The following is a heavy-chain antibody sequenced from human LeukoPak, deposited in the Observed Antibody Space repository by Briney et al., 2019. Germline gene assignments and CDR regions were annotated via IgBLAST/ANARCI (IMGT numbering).Heavy chain of an antibody. CDR1: GYTFTGYY. V-gene: IGHV1-2*02. CDR3: ARFNWNDDDFDY. D-gene: IGHD1-1*01. J-gene: IGHJ4*02. Sequence: ASVKVSCKASGYTFTGYYMHWVRPAPGQGVEWMGWIDPNSGGTNYAQKFQGRVTMTRDTSISTAYMELSRLRSDDTAVYDCARFNWNDDDFDYWGQGTLVTVSS. CDR2: IDPNSGGT.